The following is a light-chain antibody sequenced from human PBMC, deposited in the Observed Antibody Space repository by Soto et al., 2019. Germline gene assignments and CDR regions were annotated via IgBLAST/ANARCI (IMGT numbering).Light chain of an antibody. V-gene: IGKV1-5*01. CDR2: DAS. CDR3: QQYNSYSRT. J-gene: IGKJ1*01. CDR1: QSINVW. Sequence: DIQMSQSPSTLPASVGDRVTITCRASQSINVWLAWYQHKPGQAPKLLIYDASTLESGVPSRFTGSGSETEFTLTSSSLQPDDFATYYCQQYNSYSRTFGQGTKVEI.